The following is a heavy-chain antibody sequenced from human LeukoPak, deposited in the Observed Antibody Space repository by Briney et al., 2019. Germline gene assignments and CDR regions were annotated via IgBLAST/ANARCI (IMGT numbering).Heavy chain of an antibody. Sequence: SETLSLTCTVSGYSISSGYYWGWIRQPPGKGLEWIGSIYHSGSTYYNPSLKSRVTVSVDTSKNQFALKLSSVTAADTAVYYCARDLLTMVRGVTGAIFDYWGQGTLVTVSS. CDR2: IYHSGST. V-gene: IGHV4-38-2*02. J-gene: IGHJ4*02. CDR1: GYSISSGYY. CDR3: ARDLLTMVRGVTGAIFDY. D-gene: IGHD3-10*01.